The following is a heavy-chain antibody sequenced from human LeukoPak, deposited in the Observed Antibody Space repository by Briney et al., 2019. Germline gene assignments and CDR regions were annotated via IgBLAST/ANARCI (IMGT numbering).Heavy chain of an antibody. CDR1: GGSISSYY. CDR3: ARATEYCTNGVCYTSDYYYGMDV. V-gene: IGHV4-4*07. CDR2: IYTSGST. J-gene: IGHJ6*02. D-gene: IGHD2-8*01. Sequence: SETLSLTCTVSGGSISSYYWSWIRQPAGKGLEWIGRIYTSGSTNYNPSLKSRVTMPVDTSKNQFSLKLSSVTAADTAVYYCARATEYCTNGVCYTSDYYYGMDVWGQGTTVTVSS.